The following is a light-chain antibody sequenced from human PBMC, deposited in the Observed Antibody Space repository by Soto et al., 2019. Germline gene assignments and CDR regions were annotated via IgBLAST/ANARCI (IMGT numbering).Light chain of an antibody. J-gene: IGKJ5*01. CDR2: GAS. V-gene: IGKV3-15*01. Sequence: EIVMTQSPATLSVSPGGRATLSFRASQSISDTLAWYQQKPGQAPRLLIHGASTRAPGIPARFSGSGSGTEFTLTISSLQSEDFAVYYCQQCNNWPPIPFGQGTRLEIK. CDR1: QSISDT. CDR3: QQCNNWPPIP.